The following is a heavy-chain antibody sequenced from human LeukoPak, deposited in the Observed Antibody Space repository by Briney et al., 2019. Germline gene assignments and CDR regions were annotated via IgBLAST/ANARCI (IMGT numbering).Heavy chain of an antibody. J-gene: IGHJ4*02. CDR3: ARNGDGYNYAYFDY. V-gene: IGHV4-4*07. Sequence: SETLSLTCTVSGGSISSYYWSWIRQPAGKGLEWIGRIYTSGSTNYNPSLKSRVTMSVDTSKNQFSLKLSPVTAADTAVYYCARNGDGYNYAYFDYWGQGTLVTVSS. D-gene: IGHD1-1*01. CDR2: IYTSGST. CDR1: GGSISSYY.